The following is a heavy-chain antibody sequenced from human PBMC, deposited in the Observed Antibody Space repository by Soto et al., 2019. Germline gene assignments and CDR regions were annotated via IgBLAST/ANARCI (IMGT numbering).Heavy chain of an antibody. Sequence: SETLSLTCTVSGVSITSYFWSWIRQTPGKGLDWILSISFSGATYSNPYVKGRAALSVDTSENHLYLTLNSVTSAETAVYFCARDRRDGYQRYFEXWGQGNQVTVSX. V-gene: IGHV4-59*01. CDR1: GVSITSYF. D-gene: IGHD2-2*01. CDR2: ISFSGAT. J-gene: IGHJ4*02. CDR3: ARDRRDGYQRYFEX.